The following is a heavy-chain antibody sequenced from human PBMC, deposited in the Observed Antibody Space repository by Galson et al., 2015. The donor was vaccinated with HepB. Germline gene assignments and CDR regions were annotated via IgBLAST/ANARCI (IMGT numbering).Heavy chain of an antibody. V-gene: IGHV4-59*01. CDR1: GGSISNYY. D-gene: IGHD5-12*01. CDR3: ARGGGYSGYLTFDY. J-gene: IGHJ4*02. Sequence: SETLSLTCTVSGGSISNYYWSWIRQPPGKGLEWIGYIYYSGSTNYNPSLKSRVTISVDTSKNQFSLKLSSVTAADTAVYYCARGGGYSGYLTFDYWGQGTLVTVSS. CDR2: IYYSGST.